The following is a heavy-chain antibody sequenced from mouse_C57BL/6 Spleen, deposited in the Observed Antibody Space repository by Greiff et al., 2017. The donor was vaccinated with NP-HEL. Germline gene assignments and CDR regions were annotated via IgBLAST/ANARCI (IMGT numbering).Heavy chain of an antibody. J-gene: IGHJ4*01. V-gene: IGHV2-2*01. CDR3: ARPYYGSNAMDY. D-gene: IGHD1-1*01. Sequence: VQLQQSGPGLVQPSQSLSITCTVSGFSLTSYGVHWVRQSPGKGLEWLGVIWSGGSTDYNAAFISRLSISKDNSKSQVFFKMNSLQADDTAIYYCARPYYGSNAMDYWGQGTSVTVSS. CDR1: GFSLTSYG. CDR2: IWSGGST.